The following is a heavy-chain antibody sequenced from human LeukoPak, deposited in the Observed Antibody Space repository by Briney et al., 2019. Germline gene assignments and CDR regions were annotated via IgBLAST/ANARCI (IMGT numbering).Heavy chain of an antibody. Sequence: SQTLSLTCTVSGGSITSGSYYWSWIRQPAGKGLEWIGRIYTSGRTTYKPSLQSRVTISLDTSKNQFSLKLSSVTAADTAVYYCERGVSGSSSVYFQHWGQGTLVTVSS. J-gene: IGHJ1*01. CDR3: ERGVSGSSSVYFQH. V-gene: IGHV4-61*02. CDR1: GGSITSGSYY. D-gene: IGHD6-6*01. CDR2: IYTSGRT.